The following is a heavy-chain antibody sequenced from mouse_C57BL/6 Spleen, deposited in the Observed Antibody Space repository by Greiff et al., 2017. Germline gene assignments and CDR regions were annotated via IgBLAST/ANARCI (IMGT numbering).Heavy chain of an antibody. D-gene: IGHD1-1*01. CDR1: GFTFPDYY. CDR2: IRNKANGYTT. CDR3: ARYYDWYFDV. V-gene: IGHV7-3*01. J-gene: IGHJ1*03. Sequence: EVQLVESGGGLVQPGGSLSLSCAASGFTFPDYYMSWVRQPPGKALEWLGFIRNKANGYTTEYSASVKGRFTISRDNSQSILYLQMNALRAEDSATYYCARYYDWYFDVWGTGTTVTVSS.